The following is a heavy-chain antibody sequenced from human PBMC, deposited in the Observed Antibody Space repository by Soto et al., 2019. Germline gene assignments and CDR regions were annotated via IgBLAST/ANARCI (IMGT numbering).Heavy chain of an antibody. V-gene: IGHV5-51*01. Sequence: PGESLKISCKGSGYNFAGYWIAWVRQMPGKGLALMVIIYPSDSDTRYRPSCQGQVNISAYKSISSAYLQWSSLRASDTAMYYCARVGVSTRTFHXWGQGTPVTVSX. CDR1: GYNFAGYW. D-gene: IGHD3-3*01. CDR3: ARVGVSTRTFHX. J-gene: IGHJ4*02. CDR2: IYPSDSDT.